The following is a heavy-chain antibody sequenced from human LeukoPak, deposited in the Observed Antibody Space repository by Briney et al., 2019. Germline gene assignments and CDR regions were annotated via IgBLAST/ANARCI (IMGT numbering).Heavy chain of an antibody. V-gene: IGHV3-66*01. D-gene: IGHD3-10*01. J-gene: IGHJ4*02. CDR2: IYRGGST. CDR3: TADTSGSYYEF. CDR1: GFTVSSNY. Sequence: GGSLRLSCAASGFTVSSNYMSWVRQAPGKGLEWVSVIYRGGSTYNADSVKGRFTISRDNSQNTLYLQMNSLRAEDTAIYYCTADTSGSYYEFWGQGTLVTVSS.